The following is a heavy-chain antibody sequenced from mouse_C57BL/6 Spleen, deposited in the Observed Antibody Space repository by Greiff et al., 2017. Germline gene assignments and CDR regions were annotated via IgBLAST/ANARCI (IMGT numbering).Heavy chain of an antibody. Sequence: QVQLQQSGAELARPGASVKLSCKASGYTFTSYGISWVKQRTGQGLEWIGEIYPRGGNTYYNEKVKGKATLTADKSSSQAYMELRSLTSEDSAVYFCARRRFITTVVATNYYAMDYWGQGTSVTVSS. CDR3: ARRRFITTVVATNYYAMDY. J-gene: IGHJ4*01. CDR2: IYPRGGNT. D-gene: IGHD1-1*01. CDR1: GYTFTSYG. V-gene: IGHV1-81*01.